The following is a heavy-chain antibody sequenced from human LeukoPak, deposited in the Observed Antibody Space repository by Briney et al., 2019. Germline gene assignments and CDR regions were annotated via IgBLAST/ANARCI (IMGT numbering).Heavy chain of an antibody. J-gene: IGHJ3*02. V-gene: IGHV4-4*02. CDR3: ARVGAYCSGGSCYLFAFDI. CDR2: TYHSGST. D-gene: IGHD2-15*01. Sequence: SGTLSLTCAVSGGSISSSSWWSWVRQPPGKGLEWIGETYHSGSTNYNPSLKNRVTISVDKSKNQFSLKLSSVTAADTAVYYCARVGAYCSGGSCYLFAFDIWGQGTMVTVSS. CDR1: GGSISSSSW.